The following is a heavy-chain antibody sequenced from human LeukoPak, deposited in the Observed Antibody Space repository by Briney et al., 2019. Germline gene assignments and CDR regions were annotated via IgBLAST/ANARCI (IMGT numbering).Heavy chain of an antibody. V-gene: IGHV3-72*01. D-gene: IGHD3-9*01. CDR2: TRNKANSYTT. CDR1: GFTFSDHY. CDR3: ARGPDYDILTGYQGYYFDY. J-gene: IGHJ4*02. Sequence: PGGSLRLSCAASGFTFSDHYMDWVRQAPGKGLEWVGRTRNKANSYTTEYAASVKGRFTISRDDSKNSLYLQMNSLKTEDTAVYYCARGPDYDILTGYQGYYFDYWGQGTLVTVSS.